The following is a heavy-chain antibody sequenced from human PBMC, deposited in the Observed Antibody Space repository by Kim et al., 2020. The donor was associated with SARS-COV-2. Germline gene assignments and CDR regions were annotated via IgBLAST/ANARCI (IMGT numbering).Heavy chain of an antibody. CDR3: AKVGRRRSGSGWVVL. Sequence: GGSLRLSCAASGFTFSSYVMSWVRQAPGKGLEWVSVIYSGGTSTFYPDFVKGRFTISRDNSKNMLYLQMDSLTVEDTAVYYCAKVGRRRSGSGWVVLWG. V-gene: IGHV3-23*03. CDR1: GFTFSSYV. J-gene: IGHJ5*02. D-gene: IGHD6-25*01. CDR2: IYSGGTST.